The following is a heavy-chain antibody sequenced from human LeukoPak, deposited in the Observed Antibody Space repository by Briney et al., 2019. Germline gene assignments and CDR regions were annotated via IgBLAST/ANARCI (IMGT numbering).Heavy chain of an antibody. V-gene: IGHV3-23*01. Sequence: GGSLRLSCAASGLTFINYDMNWVRQAPGKGLEWVSAISGSGGSTYYADSVKGRFTISRDNSKNTLYLQMNSLRAEDTAVYYCAKELYYGSGSYYGVDYWGQGTLVTVSS. D-gene: IGHD3-10*01. CDR3: AKELYYGSGSYYGVDY. CDR1: GLTFINYD. CDR2: ISGSGGST. J-gene: IGHJ4*02.